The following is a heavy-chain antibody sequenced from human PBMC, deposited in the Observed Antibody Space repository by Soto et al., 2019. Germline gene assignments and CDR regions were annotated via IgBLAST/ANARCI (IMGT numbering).Heavy chain of an antibody. CDR3: TRGSNVAAVIDY. V-gene: IGHV1-8*01. D-gene: IGHD6-13*01. J-gene: IGHJ4*02. CDR2: MNPNSGNT. Sequence: QVQMVQSGAEVKKPGASVKVSCKASGYTFTSYDINWVRQATGQGLEWMGWMNPNSGNTGYAQKFQGRVTMTRNPSMSTAYMELGSLRSEDTAVYYCTRGSNVAAVIDYWGQGTLVTVSS. CDR1: GYTFTSYD.